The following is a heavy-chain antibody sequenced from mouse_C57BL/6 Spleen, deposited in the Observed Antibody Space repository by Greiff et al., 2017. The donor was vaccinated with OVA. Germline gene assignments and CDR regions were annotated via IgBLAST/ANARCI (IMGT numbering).Heavy chain of an antibody. CDR2: INPYNGGT. CDR1: GYTFTDYY. J-gene: IGHJ3*01. Sequence: EVQLQQSGPVLVKPGASVKMSCKASGYTFTDYYMNWVKQSHGKSLEWIGVINPYNGGTSYNQKFKGKATLTVDKSSSTAYMELNSLTSEDSAVYYCAREGDYYGSSAWFAYWGQGTLVTVSA. CDR3: AREGDYYGSSAWFAY. V-gene: IGHV1-19*01. D-gene: IGHD1-1*01.